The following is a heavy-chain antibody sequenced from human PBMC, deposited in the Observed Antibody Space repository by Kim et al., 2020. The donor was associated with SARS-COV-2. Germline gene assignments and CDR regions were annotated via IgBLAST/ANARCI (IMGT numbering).Heavy chain of an antibody. J-gene: IGHJ4*03. Sequence: SETLSLTCTVSGGSISSFIWWSWVRQPPGQGLEWIGGIYHSGSTSYNPSLKSRVTMSLDKSKNQFSLRLSSVTAADTAVYSCARVDARSLIFHLWGHGTL. V-gene: IGHV4-4*02. CDR2: IYHSGST. D-gene: IGHD3-16*02. CDR1: GGSISSFIW. CDR3: ARVDARSLIFHL.